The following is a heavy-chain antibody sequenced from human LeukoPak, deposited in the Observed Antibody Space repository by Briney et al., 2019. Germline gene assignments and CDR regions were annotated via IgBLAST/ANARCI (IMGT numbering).Heavy chain of an antibody. D-gene: IGHD5-18*01. CDR2: ISGSGGST. J-gene: IGHJ4*02. CDR3: AKVRTAIVDY. Sequence: LEWVSAISGSGGSTYYADSVKGRFTISRDNSKNTLYLQMNSLRAEDTAVYYCAKVRTAIVDYWGQGTLVTVSS. V-gene: IGHV3-23*01.